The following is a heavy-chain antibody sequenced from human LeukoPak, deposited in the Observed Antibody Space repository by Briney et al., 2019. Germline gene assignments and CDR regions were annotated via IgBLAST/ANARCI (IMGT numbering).Heavy chain of an antibody. Sequence: GGSLRLSCAAPGFTFSIYWMSWVRQAPGKGLEWVANIKQDGSEKYYVDSVKGRFTISRDNAKNSLYLQMNSLRAEDTAVYYCAREGLWATGFDYWGQGTLVTVSS. CDR2: IKQDGSEK. CDR1: GFTFSIYW. V-gene: IGHV3-7*01. J-gene: IGHJ4*02. CDR3: AREGLWATGFDY. D-gene: IGHD1-26*01.